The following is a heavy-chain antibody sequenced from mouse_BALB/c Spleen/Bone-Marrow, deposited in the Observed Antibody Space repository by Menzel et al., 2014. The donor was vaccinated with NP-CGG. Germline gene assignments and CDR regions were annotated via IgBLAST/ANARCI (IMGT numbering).Heavy chain of an antibody. CDR3: ARAVYGNFDY. J-gene: IGHJ2*01. Sequence: EVQVVESGGGLVQPGGSLRLSCATSGFTFSDFYMEWVRQPPGKRLEWIAARRNKVNDYTTEYSASVKGRFIVSRDTSQSILYLQMNALRAEDTAIYYCARAVYGNFDYWGQGTTLTVSS. CDR2: RRNKVNDYTT. D-gene: IGHD2-1*01. V-gene: IGHV7-1*02. CDR1: GFTFSDFY.